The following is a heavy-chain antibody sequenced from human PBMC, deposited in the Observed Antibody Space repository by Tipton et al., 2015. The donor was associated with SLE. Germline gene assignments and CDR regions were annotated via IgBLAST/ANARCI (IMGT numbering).Heavy chain of an antibody. D-gene: IGHD6-19*01. CDR3: ARDSAVAGTDC. J-gene: IGHJ4*02. CDR1: GGSISSSSYY. CDR2: IYYSGST. Sequence: TLSLTCTVSGGSISSSSYYWGWIRQPPGKGLEWIGSIYYSGSTYYNPSLKSRVTISVDTSKNQFSLKLSSVTAADTAVYYCARDSAVAGTDCWGQGTLVTVSS. V-gene: IGHV4-39*07.